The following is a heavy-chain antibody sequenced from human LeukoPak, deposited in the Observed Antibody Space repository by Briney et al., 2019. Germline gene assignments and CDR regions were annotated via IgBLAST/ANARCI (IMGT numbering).Heavy chain of an antibody. Sequence: GGSLRLSCAASGFTFSSYRMNWVRQAPGKGLEWVSYISSSTRTIYYADSVKGRFTVSRDNDKNSLYLHMNSLKTEDTAVYYCRSVDMAVTRGYWGQGIQVTVSS. CDR1: GFTFSSYR. D-gene: IGHD5-24*01. J-gene: IGHJ4*02. V-gene: IGHV3-48*01. CDR2: ISSSTRTI. CDR3: RSVDMAVTRGY.